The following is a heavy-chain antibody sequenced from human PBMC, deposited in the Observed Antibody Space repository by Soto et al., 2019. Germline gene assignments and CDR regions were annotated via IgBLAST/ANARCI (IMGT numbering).Heavy chain of an antibody. J-gene: IGHJ5*02. D-gene: IGHD2-8*01. Sequence: SVKVSCKASGGTFSSYAISWVRQAPGQGLEWVGGIIPIFGTANYAQKFQGRVTITADESTSTAYMELSSLRSEDTAVYYCARGTPGYCTNGVCYNWFDPWGHGTLVTVSS. CDR3: ARGTPGYCTNGVCYNWFDP. CDR2: IIPIFGTA. V-gene: IGHV1-69*13. CDR1: GGTFSSYA.